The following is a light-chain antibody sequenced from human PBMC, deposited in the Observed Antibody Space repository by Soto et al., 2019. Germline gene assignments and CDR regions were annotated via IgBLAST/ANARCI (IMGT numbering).Light chain of an antibody. CDR1: QTISSW. J-gene: IGKJ1*01. CDR3: QHYNSYSEA. Sequence: DIHMTQSPSTLSGSLGDRFTITFRASQTISSWLAWYQQKPGKAPKLLIYKASTLKSGVPSRFSGSGSGTEFTLTISSLQPDDFATYYCQHYNSYSEAFGQGTKVDIK. V-gene: IGKV1-5*03. CDR2: KAS.